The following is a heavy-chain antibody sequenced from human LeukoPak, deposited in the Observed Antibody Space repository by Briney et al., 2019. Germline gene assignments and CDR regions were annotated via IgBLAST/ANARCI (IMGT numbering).Heavy chain of an antibody. CDR3: AKVYYSSGEVQH. V-gene: IGHV3-21*04. CDR1: GFTFNSYT. CDR2: ISSSSTYI. D-gene: IGHD6-19*01. Sequence: GGSLRLSCAASGFTFNSYTMNWVRQAPGKGLEWVSSISSSSTYIYYADSVKGRFTISRDNSKNTLYLQMNSLRAEDTAVYYCAKVYYSSGEVQHWGQGTLVTVSS. J-gene: IGHJ1*01.